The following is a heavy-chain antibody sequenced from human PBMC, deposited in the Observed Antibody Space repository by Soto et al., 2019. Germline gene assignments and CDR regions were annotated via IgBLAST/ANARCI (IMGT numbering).Heavy chain of an antibody. CDR2: INHSGST. CDR3: ARRGSGYYEDY. D-gene: IGHD3-22*01. J-gene: IGHJ4*02. CDR1: GGSFSGYY. V-gene: IGHV4-34*01. Sequence: QVQLQQWGAGLLKPSETLSLTCAVYGGSFSGYYWSWIRQPPGKGLEWIGEINHSGSTNYNPSLKSRVTISVDTSKHQYSLKLSSVTAADTGVYYCARRGSGYYEDYWGQGTLVTVSP.